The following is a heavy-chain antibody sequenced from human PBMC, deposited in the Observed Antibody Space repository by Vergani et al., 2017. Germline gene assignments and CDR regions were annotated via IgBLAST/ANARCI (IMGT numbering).Heavy chain of an antibody. D-gene: IGHD6-25*01. CDR1: GGSISSYY. CDR2: LCPSGST. CDR3: ARVDTQVPATSHFYYMDV. V-gene: IGHV4-4*07. Sequence: QVQLQESGPGLVKPSQTLSLTCTVSGGSISSYYWSWIRQPAGKGLEWIGRLCPSGSTNYKPSLKSRVTMSIDTSKNQFSLKLSSVTAADTAVYYCARVDTQVPATSHFYYMDVWGKGTTVVVSS. J-gene: IGHJ6*03.